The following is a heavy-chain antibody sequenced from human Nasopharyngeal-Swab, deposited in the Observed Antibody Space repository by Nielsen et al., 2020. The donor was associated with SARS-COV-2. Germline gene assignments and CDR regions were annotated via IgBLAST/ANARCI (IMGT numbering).Heavy chain of an antibody. J-gene: IGHJ5*01. Sequence: SETLSLTCTVSGDSIRNGYYWGWIRQPPGKGLEWIGSIYHSGSTYYNPSLKSRVTISADTSKNQFSLNLSSVTAADTAVYYCARGLVDVNMMLVVIGFSYWLDSWGQGTLVTVSS. V-gene: IGHV4-38-2*02. CDR3: ARGLVDVNMMLVVIGFSYWLDS. D-gene: IGHD3-22*01. CDR1: GDSIRNGYY. CDR2: IYHSGST.